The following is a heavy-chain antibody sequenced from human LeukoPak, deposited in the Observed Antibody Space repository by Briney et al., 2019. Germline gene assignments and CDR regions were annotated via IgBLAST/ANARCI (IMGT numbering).Heavy chain of an antibody. Sequence: SETLSLTCAVYGGSFSGYYWSWIRQPPGKGLEWIGEINHSGSTNYNPSLKSRVTISVDTSKNQFSLKPSSVTAADTAVYYCGRRCWQYYSNPPLHYYYYGMDVWGKGTTVTVSS. CDR2: INHSGST. V-gene: IGHV4-34*01. D-gene: IGHD4-11*01. CDR3: GRRCWQYYSNPPLHYYYYGMDV. J-gene: IGHJ6*04. CDR1: GGSFSGYY.